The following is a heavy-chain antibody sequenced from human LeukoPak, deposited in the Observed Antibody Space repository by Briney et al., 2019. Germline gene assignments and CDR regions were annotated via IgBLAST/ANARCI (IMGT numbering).Heavy chain of an antibody. CDR2: IYYSGST. CDR1: GGSFSGYY. V-gene: IGHV4-59*12. D-gene: IGHD6-19*01. J-gene: IGHJ6*02. Sequence: SETLSLTCAVYGGSFSGYYWTWIRQPPGKGLEWIGYIYYSGSTNYNPSLKSRVTISVDTSKNQFSLKLSSVTAADTAVYYCARDIAVAGGYYYYGMDVWGQGTTVTVSS. CDR3: ARDIAVAGGYYYYGMDV.